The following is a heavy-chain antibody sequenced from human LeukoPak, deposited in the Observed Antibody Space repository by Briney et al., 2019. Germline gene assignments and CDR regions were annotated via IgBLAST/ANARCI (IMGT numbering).Heavy chain of an antibody. J-gene: IGHJ5*02. V-gene: IGHV1-2*02. Sequence: ASVKVSCKASGYTFTGYYMHWVRQAPGQGLEWMGWINPNSGGTNYAQEFQGRVTMSRDTSFSTAYMELSRLRYDDTAVYYCARVGYSGYDFGWFDPWGQGTLVTVSS. CDR3: ARVGYSGYDFGWFDP. CDR2: INPNSGGT. CDR1: GYTFTGYY. D-gene: IGHD5-12*01.